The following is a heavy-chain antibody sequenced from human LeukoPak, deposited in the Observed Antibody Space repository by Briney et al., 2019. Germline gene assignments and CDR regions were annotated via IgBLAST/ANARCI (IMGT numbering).Heavy chain of an antibody. V-gene: IGHV1-69*05. J-gene: IGHJ4*02. CDR3: ARSYGGYGDYDDY. CDR1: GGTFSRYA. D-gene: IGHD4-17*01. CDR2: IIPIFGTA. Sequence: GASVKVSCKASGGTFSRYAISWVRQAPGQGLEWMGGIIPIFGTAKYAQQLQGRVTMTTDTSTSTAYMELRSLRSDDTAVYYCARSYGGYGDYDDYWGQGTLVTVSS.